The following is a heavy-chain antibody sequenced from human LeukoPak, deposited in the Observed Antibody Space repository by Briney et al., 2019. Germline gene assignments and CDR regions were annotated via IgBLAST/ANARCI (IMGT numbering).Heavy chain of an antibody. Sequence: GGSLRLSCAASGFTFSSYNMNWVRQAPGKGLEWVSSISGGGSDISYADSVKGRFTISRDNAKSSLYLQMNSLRAEDTAVYYCARDGGAYDSSGYYVYFDYWGQGTLVTVSS. V-gene: IGHV3-21*01. CDR2: ISGGGSDI. J-gene: IGHJ4*02. CDR3: ARDGGAYDSSGYYVYFDY. D-gene: IGHD3-22*01. CDR1: GFTFSSYN.